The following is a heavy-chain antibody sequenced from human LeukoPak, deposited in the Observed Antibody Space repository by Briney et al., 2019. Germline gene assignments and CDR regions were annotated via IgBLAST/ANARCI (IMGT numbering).Heavy chain of an antibody. CDR1: GFTFCSYG. V-gene: IGHV3-30*02. Sequence: GGSLRLSCAASGFTFCSYGMHWVRQAPGKGLEWVAFIRYDGSKKYFADSVKGRFTISRDNSKNTLYLQMNTLRAEDTAVYYCAKGDLYVGFDYWGQGTLVTVSS. J-gene: IGHJ4*02. D-gene: IGHD3-16*01. CDR3: AKGDLYVGFDY. CDR2: IRYDGSKK.